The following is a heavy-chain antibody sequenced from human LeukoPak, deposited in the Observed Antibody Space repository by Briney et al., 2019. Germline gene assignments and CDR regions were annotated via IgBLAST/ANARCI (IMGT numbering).Heavy chain of an antibody. D-gene: IGHD3-10*01. CDR2: ISSSSSYI. Sequence: GGSLRLSCAASGFTFSSYSMNWVRQAPGKGLEWVSSISSSSSYIYYADSVKGRFTISRDNAKNSLYLQMNSLRAEDTAVYYCARDSQDASTYYYGSGSHYYYYYGMDVWGQGTTVTVSS. CDR3: ARDSQDASTYYYGSGSHYYYYYGMDV. V-gene: IGHV3-21*01. CDR1: GFTFSSYS. J-gene: IGHJ6*02.